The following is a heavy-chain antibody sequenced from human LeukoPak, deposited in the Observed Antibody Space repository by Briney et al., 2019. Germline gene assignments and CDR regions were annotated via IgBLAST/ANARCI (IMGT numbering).Heavy chain of an antibody. J-gene: IGHJ3*02. CDR2: INWNGGRT. CDR1: GFTFDDYG. Sequence: PGGSLRLSCAASGFTFDDYGMSWVRQAPGKGLEWVSGINWNGGRTGYADSVKGRFTISRDNAKNSLYLQMNSLRDEDTAVYYCARDQFYAFDIWGQGTVVTVSS. CDR3: ARDQFYAFDI. V-gene: IGHV3-20*04.